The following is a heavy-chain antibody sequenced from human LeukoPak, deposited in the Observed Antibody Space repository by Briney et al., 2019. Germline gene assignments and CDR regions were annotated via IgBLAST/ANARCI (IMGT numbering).Heavy chain of an antibody. D-gene: IGHD3-3*01. CDR2: IYYSGST. CDR3: ARDNWGGYWPPSKNYYMDV. CDR1: GGSISSSSYY. J-gene: IGHJ6*03. V-gene: IGHV4-39*02. Sequence: PSETLSLTCTVSGGSISSSSYYWGWIRQPPGKGLEWIGSIYYSGSTYYNPSLKSRVTISVDTSKNQFSLKLSSVTAADTAVYYCARDNWGGYWPPSKNYYMDVWGKGTTVTVSS.